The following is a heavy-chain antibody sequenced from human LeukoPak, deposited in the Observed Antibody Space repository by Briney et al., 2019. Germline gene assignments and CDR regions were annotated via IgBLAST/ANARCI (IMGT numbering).Heavy chain of an antibody. CDR2: IYYSGST. Sequence: SETLSLTCTVSGGSISSGGYYWSWIRQHPGKGLEWIGYIYYSGSTYYNPSLKSRVTISVDTSKNQFSLKPSSVTAADTAVYYCARGSMVRGVSLTDYWGQGTLVTVSS. CDR3: ARGSMVRGVSLTDY. V-gene: IGHV4-31*03. CDR1: GGSISSGGYY. J-gene: IGHJ4*02. D-gene: IGHD3-10*01.